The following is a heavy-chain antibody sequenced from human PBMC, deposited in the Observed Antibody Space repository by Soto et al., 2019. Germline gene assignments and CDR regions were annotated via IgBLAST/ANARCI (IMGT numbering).Heavy chain of an antibody. V-gene: IGHV3-21*01. J-gene: IGHJ5*02. CDR1: GFTFSSYS. D-gene: IGHD2-2*01. Sequence: PGGSLRLSCAASGFTFSSYSMNWVRQAPGKGLEWVSSISSSSSYIYYADSVKGRFTISRDNAKNSLYLQMNSLRAEDTAVYYCASHIGYCSSTSCYFGWFDPWGQGTLVTVSS. CDR3: ASHIGYCSSTSCYFGWFDP. CDR2: ISSSSSYI.